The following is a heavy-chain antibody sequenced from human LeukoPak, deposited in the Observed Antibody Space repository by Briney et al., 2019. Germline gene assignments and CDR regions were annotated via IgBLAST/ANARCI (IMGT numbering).Heavy chain of an antibody. J-gene: IGHJ4*02. CDR2: IYTSGST. Sequence: SETLSLTCTVSGGSISSGSYYWSWIRQPAGKGLEWIGRIYTSGSTNYNPSLKSRVTISVDTFKNQFSLRLSSVTAADTAVYYCARVTGYVMEDYFDYWGQGTLVTVSS. CDR3: ARVTGYVMEDYFDY. D-gene: IGHD6-13*01. CDR1: GGSISSGSYY. V-gene: IGHV4-61*02.